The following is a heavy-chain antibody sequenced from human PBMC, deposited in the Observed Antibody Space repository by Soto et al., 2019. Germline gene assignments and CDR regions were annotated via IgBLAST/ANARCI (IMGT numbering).Heavy chain of an antibody. Sequence: ASVKVSCKVSGYTLTELSMHWVRQAPGKGLEWMGGFDPEDGETIYAQKLQGRVTMTEDTSTDTAYMELSSLRSEDMAVYYCATFGGFTMVRGVIIPYHYYYGMDVWGQGTTVTVSS. J-gene: IGHJ6*02. CDR3: ATFGGFTMVRGVIIPYHYYYGMDV. CDR2: FDPEDGET. D-gene: IGHD3-10*01. CDR1: GYTLTELS. V-gene: IGHV1-24*01.